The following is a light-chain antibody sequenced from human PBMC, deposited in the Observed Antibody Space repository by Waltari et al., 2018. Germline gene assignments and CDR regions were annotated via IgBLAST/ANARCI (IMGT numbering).Light chain of an antibody. CDR2: WAS. J-gene: IGKJ2*01. V-gene: IGKV4-1*01. CDR3: QQYHSPPYT. Sequence: DIVMTQSPDYLAVSLGGRATINCKSSQSVFYSSNNKNYLAWYQHKPGQPPKLLIHWASTRESGVPDRFSGSGSGTDFTLTISSLQAEDVAVYYCQQYHSPPYTFGQGTRLEIK. CDR1: QSVFYSSNNKNY.